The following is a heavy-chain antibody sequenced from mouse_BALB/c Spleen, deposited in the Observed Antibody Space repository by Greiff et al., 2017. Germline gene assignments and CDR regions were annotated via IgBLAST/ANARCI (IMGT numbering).Heavy chain of an antibody. CDR1: GFNIKDTY. D-gene: IGHD2-4*01. CDR3: ARPLYDYDDPAWFAY. V-gene: IGHV14-3*02. J-gene: IGHJ3*01. Sequence: VQLQQSGAELVKPGASVKLSCTASGFNIKDTYMHWVKQRPEQGLEWIGRIDPANGNTKYDPKFPGKATITADTSSNTAYLQLSSLTSEDTAVYYWARPLYDYDDPAWFAYWGQGTLVTVSA. CDR2: IDPANGNT.